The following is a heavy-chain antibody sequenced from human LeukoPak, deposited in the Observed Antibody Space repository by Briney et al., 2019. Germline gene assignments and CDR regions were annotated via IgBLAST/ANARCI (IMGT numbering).Heavy chain of an antibody. CDR3: ARLTADGRLYFVD. Sequence: GGSLRLSCAASGFTVISNYLGWVRQAPGKGLEWVSTLYNTGNTYYANSVKGRFSISRDNSKNTLFLQMNSLRAEDTAVYYCARLTADGRLYFVDWGPGTLVTVSS. D-gene: IGHD6-13*01. CDR1: GFTVISNY. CDR2: LYNTGNT. V-gene: IGHV3-53*01. J-gene: IGHJ4*02.